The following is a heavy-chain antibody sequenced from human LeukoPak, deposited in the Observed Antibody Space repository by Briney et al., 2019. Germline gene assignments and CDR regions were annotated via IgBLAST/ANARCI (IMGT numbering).Heavy chain of an antibody. Sequence: PSETLSLTCTVSGGSISSYYWSWIRQPPGKGLEWIGYIYYSGSTNYNPSLKSRVTISVDTSKNQFSLKLSSVTAADTAVYYCARDRLTTRGFDYWGQGTLVTVSS. J-gene: IGHJ4*02. CDR3: ARDRLTTRGFDY. V-gene: IGHV4-59*01. CDR2: IYYSGST. CDR1: GGSISSYY. D-gene: IGHD1-14*01.